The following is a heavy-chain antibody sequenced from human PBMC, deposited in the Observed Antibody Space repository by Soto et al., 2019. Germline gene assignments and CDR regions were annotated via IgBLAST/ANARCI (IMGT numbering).Heavy chain of an antibody. V-gene: IGHV4-34*01. CDR2: INHSGST. J-gene: IGHJ6*02. Sequence: SVTLSLTCAVYGGSFSGYYWSWIRQPPGKRLEWIGEINHSGSTNYNPSLKSRVTISVDTSKNQFSLKLSSVTAADTAVYYCARGSTAAGKGGDYYYGMDVWGQGTTVTVSS. D-gene: IGHD6-13*01. CDR1: GGSFSGYY. CDR3: ARGSTAAGKGGDYYYGMDV.